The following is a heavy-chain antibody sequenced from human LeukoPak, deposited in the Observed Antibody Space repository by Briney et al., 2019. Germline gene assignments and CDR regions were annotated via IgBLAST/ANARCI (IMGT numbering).Heavy chain of an antibody. CDR3: VRGSRVYCGGDCYYY. Sequence: SETLSLTCTVFGGSFSGYYWSWIRQLPDKGLEWIGEINPSGSTNYNPSLKTRVTISTDTSKNHFSLNLNSVTAADTGVYYCVRGSRVYCGGDCYYYWGQGTLVTVSS. J-gene: IGHJ4*02. CDR1: GGSFSGYY. CDR2: INPSGST. V-gene: IGHV4-34*01. D-gene: IGHD2-21*02.